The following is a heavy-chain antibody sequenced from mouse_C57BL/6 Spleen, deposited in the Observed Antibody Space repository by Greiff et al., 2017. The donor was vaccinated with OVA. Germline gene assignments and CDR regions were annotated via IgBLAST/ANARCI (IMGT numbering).Heavy chain of an antibody. Sequence: QVQLQQSGAELAKPGASVKLSCKASGYTFTSYWMHWVKQRPGKGLEWIGYINPSSGYTKYNQKFKDKATLTADKSSSTAYMQLSSLTYEYSAVYYCARQTTVVAPYYAMDYWGQGTSVTVSS. D-gene: IGHD1-1*01. J-gene: IGHJ4*01. CDR1: GYTFTSYW. CDR2: INPSSGYT. V-gene: IGHV1-7*01. CDR3: ARQTTVVAPYYAMDY.